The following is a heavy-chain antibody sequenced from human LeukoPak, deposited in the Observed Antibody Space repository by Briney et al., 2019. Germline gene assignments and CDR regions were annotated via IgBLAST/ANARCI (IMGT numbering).Heavy chain of an antibody. Sequence: SETLSLTCTVSGGSISSYYWSWIRQPPGKGLEWIGYIYYSGSTNYNPSLKSRVTISVDTSKNQFSLKLSSVTAADTAVYYCARALWVGATTDYYMDVWGKGTTVTVSS. CDR1: GGSISSYY. J-gene: IGHJ6*03. V-gene: IGHV4-59*01. CDR2: IYYSGST. CDR3: ARALWVGATTDYYMDV. D-gene: IGHD1-26*01.